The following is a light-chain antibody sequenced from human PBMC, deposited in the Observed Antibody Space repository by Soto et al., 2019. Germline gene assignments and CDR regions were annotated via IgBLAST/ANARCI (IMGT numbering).Light chain of an antibody. CDR3: QQYNSYLLT. CDR2: DAS. Sequence: DIQMTQSPSSLSASVGDRVTITCQASQDISNYLNWYQRKPGKAPKLLIYDASNLETGVPSRFSGSGFGTEFTLTISSLQPDDFATYYCQQYNSYLLTFGPGTKVD. J-gene: IGKJ3*01. CDR1: QDISNY. V-gene: IGKV1-33*01.